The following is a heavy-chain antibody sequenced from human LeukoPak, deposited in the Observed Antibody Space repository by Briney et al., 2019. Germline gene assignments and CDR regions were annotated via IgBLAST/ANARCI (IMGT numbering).Heavy chain of an antibody. V-gene: IGHV3-33*01. CDR1: GFTFSSFG. D-gene: IGHD3-9*01. CDR3: ARDSYDILTGYYSGPDY. J-gene: IGHJ4*02. CDR2: IWYDGSSE. Sequence: GGSLRLSCAASGFTFSSFGMHWVRQAPGKGLEWVTLIWYDGSSEYYVDSVKGRFTISRDNSKNTLYLQINSLRAEDTAVYYCARDSYDILTGYYSGPDYWGQGTLVAVSS.